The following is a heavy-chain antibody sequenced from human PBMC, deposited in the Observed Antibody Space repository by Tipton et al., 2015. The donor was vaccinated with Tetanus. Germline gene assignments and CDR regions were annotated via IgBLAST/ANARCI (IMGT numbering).Heavy chain of an antibody. D-gene: IGHD2/OR15-2a*01. Sequence: LRLSCAVYGGSFSGYYWNWIRQPPGKGLEWIGEINYSGTTNYNPSLKSRVTMSVDTSKNQFSLQLSSMTAADTAVVFCARVKVSVYGPQVDYSLDSWGQGTLVTVSS. V-gene: IGHV4-34*01. CDR1: GGSFSGYY. J-gene: IGHJ4*02. CDR2: INYSGTT. CDR3: ARVKVSVYGPQVDYSLDS.